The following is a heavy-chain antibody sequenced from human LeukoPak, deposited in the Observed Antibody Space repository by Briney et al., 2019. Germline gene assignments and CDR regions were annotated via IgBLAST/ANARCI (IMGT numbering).Heavy chain of an antibody. Sequence: GGSLRLSCAASGFTFSSYAMHWVRQAPGKGLEWVAVISYDGSNKYYADSVKGRFTISRDNSKNTLYLQMNSLRAEDTAVYYRARDGITMVRGVTIGPLDYWGQGTLVTVSS. CDR3: ARDGITMVRGVTIGPLDY. V-gene: IGHV3-30-3*01. D-gene: IGHD3-10*01. CDR1: GFTFSSYA. CDR2: ISYDGSNK. J-gene: IGHJ4*02.